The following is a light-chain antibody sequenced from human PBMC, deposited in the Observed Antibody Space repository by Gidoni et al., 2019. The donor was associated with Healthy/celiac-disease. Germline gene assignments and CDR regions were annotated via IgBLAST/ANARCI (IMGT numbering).Light chain of an antibody. J-gene: IGKJ2*01. CDR1: QSISSY. V-gene: IGKV1-39*01. Sequence: DIQMTQSTSSLSASVGDRVTITCRASQSISSYLNWYQQKPGKAPKLLIYAASSLQSGVPSRFSGSGSVTDFTLTISTLQPEYFATYYCQQSYSTLSTFGQGPKLEIK. CDR3: QQSYSTLST. CDR2: AAS.